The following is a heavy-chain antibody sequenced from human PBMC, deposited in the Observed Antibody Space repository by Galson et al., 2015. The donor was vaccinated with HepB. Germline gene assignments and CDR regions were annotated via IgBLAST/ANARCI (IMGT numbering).Heavy chain of an antibody. V-gene: IGHV1-3*01. D-gene: IGHD6-13*01. Sequence: SVKVSCKASGYTFTSYGISWVRQAPGQRLEWMGWINAGNGNTKYSQKFQGRVTITRDTSASTAYMELSSLRSEDTAVYYCARDRGIAAAVPLEWGQGTLVTVSS. CDR1: GYTFTSYG. CDR3: ARDRGIAAAVPLE. J-gene: IGHJ4*02. CDR2: INAGNGNT.